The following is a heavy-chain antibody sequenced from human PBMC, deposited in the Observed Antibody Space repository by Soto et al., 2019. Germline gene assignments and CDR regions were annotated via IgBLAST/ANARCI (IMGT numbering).Heavy chain of an antibody. Sequence: EVQLLESGGGLVQPGGSLRLSCAASGFTFSNCAMTWVRQAPGKGLEWVSAISGGGGSTHYTDSVKGRFAVSRDNSNNTLYLQMDSLSAEDTAVYYCAKQRADFGSGSDTFYLDNWGQGSLVTVSS. D-gene: IGHD3-10*01. J-gene: IGHJ4*02. CDR1: GFTFSNCA. CDR3: AKQRADFGSGSDTFYLDN. CDR2: ISGGGGST. V-gene: IGHV3-23*01.